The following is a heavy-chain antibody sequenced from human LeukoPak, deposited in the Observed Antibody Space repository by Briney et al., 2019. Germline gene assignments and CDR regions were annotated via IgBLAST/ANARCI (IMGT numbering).Heavy chain of an antibody. CDR1: GGSISSSSFY. CDR2: IYYSGST. Sequence: PSETLSLTCTVSGGSISSSSFYWGWIGPPPGQGRVGSGYIYYSGSTYSNPSLSRLVTICVDTIKTPFSLKLSFVSAAEAAVYYCARRGYCRDGSCSSSWFDPWGQGTLVTVSS. J-gene: IGHJ5*02. V-gene: IGHV4-39*01. CDR3: ARRGYCRDGSCSSSWFDP. D-gene: IGHD2-15*01.